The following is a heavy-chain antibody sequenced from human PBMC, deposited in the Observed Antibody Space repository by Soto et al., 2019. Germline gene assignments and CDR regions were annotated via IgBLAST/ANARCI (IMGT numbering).Heavy chain of an antibody. D-gene: IGHD5-12*01. CDR3: AREKGYISGPKNFDY. Sequence: SETLSLTCTVSGASISSGDYFWSWIRQPPGKGLEWIGDIYDSGSSYYNPSLKSRVTMSVDTSKNQFSLKLRSVTAADTAVYYCAREKGYISGPKNFDYWGQGTLVTVSS. V-gene: IGHV4-30-4*01. CDR1: GASISSGDYF. CDR2: IYDSGSS. J-gene: IGHJ4*02.